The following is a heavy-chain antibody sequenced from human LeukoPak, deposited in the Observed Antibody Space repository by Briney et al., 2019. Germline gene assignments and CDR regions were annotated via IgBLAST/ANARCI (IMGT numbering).Heavy chain of an antibody. CDR3: ARETSYSSNMFDP. CDR2: INHSGST. CDR1: GGSFSGYY. V-gene: IGHV4-34*01. D-gene: IGHD6-13*01. Sequence: PSETLSLTCAVYGGSFSGYYWSWIRQPPGKGLEWIGEINHSGSTNYNPSLKSRVTISVDTSKNQFSLKLSSVTAADTAVYYCARETSYSSNMFDPWGQGTLVTVSS. J-gene: IGHJ5*02.